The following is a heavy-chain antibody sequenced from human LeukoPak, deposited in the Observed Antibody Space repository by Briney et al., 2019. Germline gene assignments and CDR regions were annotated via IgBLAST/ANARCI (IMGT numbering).Heavy chain of an antibody. CDR2: ISRSSAYI. CDR1: GFTLSSYS. D-gene: IGHD1-26*01. V-gene: IGHV3-21*01. CDR3: AKSGGYGLVDY. J-gene: IGHJ4*02. Sequence: GGSLRLSCAASGFTLSSYSMNWVRQAPGKGLEWVSSISRSSAYIYYADSVKGRFTISRDNAKNSLYLQMNSLRAEDTAMYFCAKSGGYGLVDYWGQGTLVTVSS.